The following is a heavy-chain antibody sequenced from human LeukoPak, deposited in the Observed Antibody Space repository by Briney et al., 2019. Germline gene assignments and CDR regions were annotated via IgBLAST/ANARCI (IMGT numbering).Heavy chain of an antibody. V-gene: IGHV4-59*01. D-gene: IGHD1-14*01. CDR1: GFTFGDYA. CDR3: ARGRDHLDY. J-gene: IGHJ4*02. CDR2: IYYSGST. Sequence: GSLRLSCTASGFTFGDYAMSWIRQPPGKGLESIGYIYYSGSTNYNPSLRSRVTISADTSKNQFSLKLSSVTAADTAVYYCARGRDHLDYWGQGTLVTVSS.